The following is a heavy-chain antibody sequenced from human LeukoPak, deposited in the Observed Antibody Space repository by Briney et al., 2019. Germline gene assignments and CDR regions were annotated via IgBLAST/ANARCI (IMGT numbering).Heavy chain of an antibody. Sequence: PSETLSLTCTVSGGSISSGGYYWSWIRQHPGKGLEWIGYIYYSGSTYYNPSLKSRVTISVDTSKNQFSLKLSSVTAADTAVYYCARDGRGSSFDYWGQGTLVTVSS. D-gene: IGHD3-10*01. CDR2: IYYSGST. V-gene: IGHV4-31*03. CDR1: GGSISSGGYY. J-gene: IGHJ4*02. CDR3: ARDGRGSSFDY.